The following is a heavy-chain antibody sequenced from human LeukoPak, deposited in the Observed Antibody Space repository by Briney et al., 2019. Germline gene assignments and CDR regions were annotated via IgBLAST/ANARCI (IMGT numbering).Heavy chain of an antibody. D-gene: IGHD7-27*01. V-gene: IGHV4-39*07. CDR2: IYYSGST. Sequence: SETLSLTCTVSGGSISSSSYYWGWIRQPPGKGLEWIGSIYYSGSTYYNPSLKSRVTISVDTSKNQFSLKLSSVTAADTAVYYCARGPWGLPLYYYYGMDVWGQGTTVTVSS. CDR1: GGSISSSSYY. J-gene: IGHJ6*02. CDR3: ARGPWGLPLYYYYGMDV.